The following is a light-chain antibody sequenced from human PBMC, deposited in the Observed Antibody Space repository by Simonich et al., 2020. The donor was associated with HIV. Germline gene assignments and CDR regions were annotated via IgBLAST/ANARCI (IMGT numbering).Light chain of an antibody. V-gene: IGKV1-39*01. Sequence: DIQMTQSPSSLSASVGDRVTITCRASQSIIRYLNWYQQKPGKAPKLLIYAASSLQSWVPSRFSGSGSGTDFTLTISSLQPEDFATYYCQESYSTWTFGQGTKVEIK. J-gene: IGKJ1*01. CDR2: AAS. CDR1: QSIIRY. CDR3: QESYSTWT.